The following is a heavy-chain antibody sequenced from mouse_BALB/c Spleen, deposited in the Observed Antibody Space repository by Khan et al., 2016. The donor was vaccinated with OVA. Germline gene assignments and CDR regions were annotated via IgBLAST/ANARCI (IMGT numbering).Heavy chain of an antibody. CDR3: ARVYGGDFDY. CDR2: ISYSGNT. Sequence: EVQLVESGPGLVEPSQSLSLTCTVTGFSITSDYAWNWIRQFPGNKLEWMGYISYSGNTKYNPSLKSRISITRDTSKNQFFLQLNSVTIEDTATYYCARVYGGDFDYWGQGTTLTVSS. J-gene: IGHJ2*01. CDR1: GFSITSDYA. D-gene: IGHD1-1*01. V-gene: IGHV3-2*02.